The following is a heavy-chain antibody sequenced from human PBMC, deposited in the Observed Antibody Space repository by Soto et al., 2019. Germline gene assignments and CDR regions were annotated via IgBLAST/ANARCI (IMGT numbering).Heavy chain of an antibody. CDR2: INPKSGGT. J-gene: IGHJ6*02. D-gene: IGHD2-8*01. Sequence: QVQLVQSGAEVKKPGASVKVSCKASGYSFTDYHIHWVRQAPGQGLEWLGRINPKSGGTSTAQKFQGWVTMTTDTSISTASMELTRLTSDDTAIYYCARGYSTDCSDGVCSFFYNHDMDVWGQGTTVPVSS. CDR3: ARGYSTDCSDGVCSFFYNHDMDV. V-gene: IGHV1-2*04. CDR1: GYSFTDYH.